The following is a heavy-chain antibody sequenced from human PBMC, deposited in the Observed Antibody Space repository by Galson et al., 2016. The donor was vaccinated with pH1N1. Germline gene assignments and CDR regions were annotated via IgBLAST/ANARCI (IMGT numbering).Heavy chain of an antibody. J-gene: IGHJ4*02. CDR3: AISHINYFDTSGSSFPNDY. Sequence: SLRLSCAASGITFSNYAVSWVRQAPGKGLEWVSTISSSGGTTYYADLVKGRFTISRDNSKNTLFVQMNSLRAEDTAVYYCAISHINYFDTSGSSFPNDYWGQGTLVIVSS. CDR2: ISSSGGTT. D-gene: IGHD3-22*01. V-gene: IGHV3-23*01. CDR1: GITFSNYA.